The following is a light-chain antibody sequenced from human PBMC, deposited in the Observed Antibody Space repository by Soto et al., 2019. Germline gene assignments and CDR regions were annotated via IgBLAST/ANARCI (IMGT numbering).Light chain of an antibody. CDR2: SND. J-gene: IGLJ3*02. V-gene: IGLV1-44*01. CDR1: SSNIGTNT. CDR3: SSYTTDTIWV. Sequence: QSVLTQPPSASGTPGQRVSTSCSGGSSNIGTNTVNWYQHLPGTAPKLLIFSNDERPSGVPDRFSGSKSGTSASLAISGLQSEDEATYYCSSYTTDTIWVFGGGTKLTVL.